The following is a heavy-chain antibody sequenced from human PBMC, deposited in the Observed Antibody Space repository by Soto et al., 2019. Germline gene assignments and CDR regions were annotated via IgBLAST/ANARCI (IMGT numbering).Heavy chain of an antibody. CDR1: GGSISSSSYY. V-gene: IGHV4-39*01. CDR3: ARLPKGDYYYYGMDV. J-gene: IGHJ6*02. Sequence: PSETLSLTCTVSGGSISSSSYYWGWIRQPPGKGLEWIGSIYYSGSTYYNPSLKSRVTISVDTSKNQFSLKLSSVTAADTAVYYCARLPKGDYYYYGMDVWGQGTTVT. CDR2: IYYSGST. D-gene: IGHD1-26*01.